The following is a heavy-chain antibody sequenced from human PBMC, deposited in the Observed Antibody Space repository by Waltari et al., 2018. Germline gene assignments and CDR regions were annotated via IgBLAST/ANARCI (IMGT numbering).Heavy chain of an antibody. Sequence: EVQLVESGGGFVQPGGSLRLSCAASGFTFPSYGMNWVRQAPGTGLEWVSYIRGRTSGSTTFIYYADSGKGRFTISRDNAKNALYLQMNSLRVEDTAVYYCARVHDIVATPDDWGQGALVTVSS. V-gene: IGHV3-48*04. CDR1: GFTFPSYG. J-gene: IGHJ4*02. D-gene: IGHD5-12*01. CDR3: ARVHDIVATPDD. CDR2: IRGRTSGSTTFI.